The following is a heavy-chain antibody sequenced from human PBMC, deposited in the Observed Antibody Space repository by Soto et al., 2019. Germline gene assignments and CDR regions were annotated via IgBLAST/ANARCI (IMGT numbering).Heavy chain of an antibody. D-gene: IGHD1-26*01. CDR3: ARHLSLVGATWIYYGMDV. Sequence: SETLSRTCTVSVGSISSSSYYWGWIPQPPGKGLEWIGSIYYSGSTYYNPSLKSRVTISVDTSKNQFSLKLSSVTAADTAVYYCARHLSLVGATWIYYGMDVWGQGTTVTVSS. J-gene: IGHJ6*02. CDR1: VGSISSSSYY. V-gene: IGHV4-39*01. CDR2: IYYSGST.